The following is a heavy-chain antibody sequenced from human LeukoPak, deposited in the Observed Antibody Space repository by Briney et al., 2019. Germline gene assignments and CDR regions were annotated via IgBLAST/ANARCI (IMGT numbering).Heavy chain of an antibody. Sequence: SGGSLRLSCAASGFTFSSYGMHWVRQAPGKGLEWVAFTRYDGGNKYYADSVKGRFTISRDNSKNTLYLQMNSLRAEDTAVYYCAKLDCGGGSCYFYYYYGMDVWGQGTTVTVSS. CDR3: AKLDCGGGSCYFYYYYGMDV. V-gene: IGHV3-30*02. D-gene: IGHD2-15*01. CDR2: TRYDGGNK. J-gene: IGHJ6*02. CDR1: GFTFSSYG.